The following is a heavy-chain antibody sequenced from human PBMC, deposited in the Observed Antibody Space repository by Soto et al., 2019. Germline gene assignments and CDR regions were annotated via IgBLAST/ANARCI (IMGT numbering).Heavy chain of an antibody. CDR2: IYWDDDK. Sequence: GSGPTLVNPTQTLTLTCTFSGFSLSTSGVGVGWIRQPPGKALEWLALIYWDDDKRYSPSLKSRLTITKDTSKNQVVLTMTNMDPVDTATYYCAHTMRDPTGGRYYFDYWGQGTLVTVSS. CDR3: AHTMRDPTGGRYYFDY. D-gene: IGHD7-27*01. CDR1: GFSLSTSGVG. V-gene: IGHV2-5*02. J-gene: IGHJ4*02.